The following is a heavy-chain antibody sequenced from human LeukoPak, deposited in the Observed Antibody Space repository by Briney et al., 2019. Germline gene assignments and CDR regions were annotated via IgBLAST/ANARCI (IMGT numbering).Heavy chain of an antibody. CDR1: GFTFSNYH. Sequence: GGSLRLSCAATGFTFSNYHMNWVRQAPGKGLEWVSSIISSSSNTYYADSVKGRFTLSGDNAKNSLYLQMNSLRAEDTAVYYCARDSSSWYDDYYYYYMDVWGKGTTVTVSS. V-gene: IGHV3-21*01. J-gene: IGHJ6*03. CDR2: IISSSSNT. D-gene: IGHD6-13*01. CDR3: ARDSSSWYDDYYYYYMDV.